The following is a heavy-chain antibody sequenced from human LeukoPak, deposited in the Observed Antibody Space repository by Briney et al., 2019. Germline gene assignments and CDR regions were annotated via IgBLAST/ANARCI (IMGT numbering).Heavy chain of an antibody. D-gene: IGHD2-21*02. CDR1: GGSITGHY. CDR2: VYENGNT. Sequence: SETLSLTCTVSGGSITGHYWTWIRQSPGKGLEWIGFVYENGNTNYNSSLQSRVTMSVDTSTNQLSLKMTSVTAADTAIYYCARVFRGVVTSEWFDPWGQGTLVTVSS. J-gene: IGHJ5*02. V-gene: IGHV4-59*11. CDR3: ARVFRGVVTSEWFDP.